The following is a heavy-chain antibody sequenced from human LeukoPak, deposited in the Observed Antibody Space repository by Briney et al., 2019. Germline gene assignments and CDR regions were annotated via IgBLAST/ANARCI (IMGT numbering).Heavy chain of an antibody. J-gene: IGHJ3*02. CDR1: NDSIKDYY. Sequence: SETLSLTCTVSNDSIKDYYWNWIRQPTGKGLEWNGFISNSGSTNYNPSLKSRVTISIDTSKRQFSLKLSSVTAADTAVYYCARYEVGSSWAKAFDIWGQGTMVTVSS. V-gene: IGHV4-59*01. CDR2: ISNSGST. D-gene: IGHD6-13*01. CDR3: ARYEVGSSWAKAFDI.